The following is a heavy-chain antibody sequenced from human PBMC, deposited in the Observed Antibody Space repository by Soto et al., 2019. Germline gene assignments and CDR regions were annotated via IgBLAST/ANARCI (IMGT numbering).Heavy chain of an antibody. CDR1: AGSFNDYA. J-gene: IGHJ4*02. CDR3: ARSIGSSSFYFDF. V-gene: IGHV1-69*01. D-gene: IGHD6-6*01. Sequence: QVQLVQSGAEVKKPGSSVKVSCRASAGSFNDYAISWVRQAPGEGLEWMGGFIPIFGTTNYAEKFQGRITITADGSTSTTSMELSSLRYEDTAVYYCARSIGSSSFYFDFWGQVTLVTVSS. CDR2: FIPIFGTT.